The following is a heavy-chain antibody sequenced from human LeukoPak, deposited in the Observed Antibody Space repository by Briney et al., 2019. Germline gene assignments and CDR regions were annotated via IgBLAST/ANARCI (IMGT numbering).Heavy chain of an antibody. CDR2: IYYSGSI. V-gene: IGHV4-59*08. J-gene: IGHJ4*02. CDR1: GGSISGYF. Sequence: SETLSLTCTVSGGSISGYFWSWIRQPPGKGLEWIGYIYYSGSINYTPPLKSRVTISVDTSKNQFSLKLTSVTAADTAVYYCARHLYGSGSYDYWGQGTLVTVSS. CDR3: ARHLYGSGSYDY. D-gene: IGHD3-10*01.